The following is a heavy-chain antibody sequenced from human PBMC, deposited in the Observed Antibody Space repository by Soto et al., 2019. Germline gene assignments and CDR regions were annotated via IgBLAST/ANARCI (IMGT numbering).Heavy chain of an antibody. D-gene: IGHD3-3*01. J-gene: IGHJ5*02. CDR2: IYYSGST. CDR3: ARILRFLEWLWIDPGVGGWLDH. Sequence: DTPSHTRSFSYGSISNYFWSRIRQSPWKGLERIGYIYYSGSTNYNPSLKSRVTISVDTSKNQFSLKLSSVTAADTAVYYCARILRFLEWLWIDPGVGGWLDHWGQGTMVTCSS. V-gene: IGHV4-59*01. CDR1: YGSISNYF.